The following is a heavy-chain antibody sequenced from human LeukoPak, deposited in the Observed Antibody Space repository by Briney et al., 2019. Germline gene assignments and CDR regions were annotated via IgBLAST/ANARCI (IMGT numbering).Heavy chain of an antibody. J-gene: IGHJ4*02. D-gene: IGHD3-22*01. CDR2: INPSGGST. Sequence: ASVKVSCKASGYTFTSYYMHWVRQAPGQGLEWMGIINPSGGSTSYAQKFQGRVTMTRDTSTSTVYMELSSLRSEDTAVYYCATAGPSDYYDSSGYRLDYWGQGTLVTVSS. CDR3: ATAGPSDYYDSSGYRLDY. V-gene: IGHV1-46*01. CDR1: GYTFTSYY.